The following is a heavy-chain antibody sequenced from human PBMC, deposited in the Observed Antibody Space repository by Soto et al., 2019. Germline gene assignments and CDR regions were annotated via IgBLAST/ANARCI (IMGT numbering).Heavy chain of an antibody. CDR3: PRVGLNVFRAANDSYNWFEP. Sequence: PGGSLRLSCTASGFTFSHYAQHWLRQTPGKGLEWVAYISYHGNTEKYADSVKGRFTISRDNYKKEVYLQMNSLRIEDTAVYYCPRVGLNVFRAANDSYNWFEPWGQRTLVTVSS. J-gene: IGHJ5*02. CDR2: ISYHGNTE. V-gene: IGHV3-30*04. CDR1: GFTFSHYA. D-gene: IGHD6-25*01.